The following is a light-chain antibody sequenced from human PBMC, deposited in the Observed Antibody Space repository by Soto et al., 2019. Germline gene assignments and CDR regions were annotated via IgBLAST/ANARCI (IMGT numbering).Light chain of an antibody. J-gene: IGKJ4*02. V-gene: IGKV1-9*01. CDR1: QGIGTY. Sequence: VTVTFMASQGIGTYLFWYQQKSGKAPKVLIYASSTLQTGVPSRFSGSGSGSDFSLTISSLQPEDVATYYCQQVDSYPRTFGRGTKVDIK. CDR3: QQVDSYPRT. CDR2: ASS.